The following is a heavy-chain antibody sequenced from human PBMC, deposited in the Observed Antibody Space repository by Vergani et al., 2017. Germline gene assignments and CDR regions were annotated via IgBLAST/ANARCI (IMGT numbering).Heavy chain of an antibody. CDR3: ARDGTDSFVSSSVYSHWLYY. CDR2: ISKDGTHD. Sequence: QVSLVESGGGVVQPGRSLTLTCSASGFGFKNYAMPWVRQAPGTGLEWVAKISKDGTHDYYEPSVRGRFAVSRDNFKNTMYLQMDRLTTDDTAVYFCARDGTDSFVSSSVYSHWLYYWGQGILVTVSS. V-gene: IGHV3-30*03. CDR1: GFGFKNYA. J-gene: IGHJ4*02. D-gene: IGHD3-22*01.